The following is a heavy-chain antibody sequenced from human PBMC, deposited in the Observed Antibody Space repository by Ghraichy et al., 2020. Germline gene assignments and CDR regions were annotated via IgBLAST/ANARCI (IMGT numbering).Heavy chain of an antibody. CDR1: GFTFRESW. V-gene: IGHV3-7*03. CDR2: MNPEGIEI. D-gene: IGHD1-26*01. CDR3: VSDVGWSAFDY. J-gene: IGHJ4*02. Sequence: GGSLRLSCAASGFTFRESWMNWVRQAPGKGLEWGASMNPEGIEIYYIDSGRGRFTISRDNARNSLYLQMNSLRDEDSAMYYCVSDVGWSAFDYWGQGTLVTVSS.